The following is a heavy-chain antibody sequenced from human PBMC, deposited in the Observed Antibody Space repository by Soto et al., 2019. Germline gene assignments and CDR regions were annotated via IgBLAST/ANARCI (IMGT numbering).Heavy chain of an antibody. CDR3: ARARRHYDFWSGYMDV. CDR2: INAGNGNT. Sequence: GASVKVSCKASGYTFTSYAMHWVRQAPGQRLEWMGWINAGNGNTKYSQKFQGRVTITRDTSASTAYMELSSLRSEDTAVYYRARARRHYDFWSGYMDVWGKGTTVTVSS. V-gene: IGHV1-3*01. J-gene: IGHJ6*03. CDR1: GYTFTSYA. D-gene: IGHD3-3*01.